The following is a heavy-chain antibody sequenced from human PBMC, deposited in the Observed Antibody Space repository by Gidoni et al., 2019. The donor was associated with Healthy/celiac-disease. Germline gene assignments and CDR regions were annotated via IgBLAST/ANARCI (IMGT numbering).Heavy chain of an antibody. CDR1: GYTFTDYY. CDR2: INPNSGGT. D-gene: IGHD3-22*01. Sequence: QVQLVQSGAEVKKPGASVKVSCKASGYTFTDYYMHWVRQAHGQGLAWMGRINPNSGGTNYAQKFQGRVTMTRDTAISTAYMERSRLRSDDTAVYYCAKGDITMIVGGDAFDIWGQGTLVTVSS. CDR3: AKGDITMIVGGDAFDI. V-gene: IGHV1-2*06. J-gene: IGHJ3*02.